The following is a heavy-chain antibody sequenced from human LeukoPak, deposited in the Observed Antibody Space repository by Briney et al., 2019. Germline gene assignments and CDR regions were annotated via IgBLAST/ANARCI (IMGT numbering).Heavy chain of an antibody. CDR1: GFTFSNYN. D-gene: IGHD4-11*01. CDR3: ARRSNYAPFFDY. Sequence: GGSLRLSCAASGFTFSNYNINWVRQAPGKGLEWIGRSTNKANSYTTEYAASVKGRFTISRDDSKNSLYLQMNSVTTEDTAVYYCARRSNYAPFFDYWGQGTLVTVSS. V-gene: IGHV3-72*01. CDR2: STNKANSYTT. J-gene: IGHJ4*02.